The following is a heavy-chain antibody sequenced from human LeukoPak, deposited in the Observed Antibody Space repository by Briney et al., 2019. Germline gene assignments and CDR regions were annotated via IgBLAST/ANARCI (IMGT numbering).Heavy chain of an antibody. D-gene: IGHD2-2*01. CDR3: ASRGALYCSSTSCAFDI. CDR2: ISSSDSTI. Sequence: GGSLRLSCAASGFTFSDYYMSWIRQAPGKGLEWVSYISSSDSTIYYADSVKGRFTISRDNAKNSLYLQMNSLRAEDTAVYYCASRGALYCSSTSCAFDIWGQGTMVTVSS. J-gene: IGHJ3*02. V-gene: IGHV3-11*04. CDR1: GFTFSDYY.